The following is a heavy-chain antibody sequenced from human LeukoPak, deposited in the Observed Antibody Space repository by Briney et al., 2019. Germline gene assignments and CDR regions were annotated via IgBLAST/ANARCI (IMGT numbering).Heavy chain of an antibody. CDR3: SRLFVTGVDGRGWFHS. V-gene: IGHV4-39*01. D-gene: IGHD1-14*01. J-gene: IGHJ5*01. Sequence: SETLSLTCSVSGDSISSSPEYWGWIRQPPGKGLEYIGSINYSGNTYYDPSLKGRVTISVDTSKNQFSLKVTSMTAADSAVYYCSRLFVTGVDGRGWFHSCGQGTLVTVSS. CDR2: INYSGNT. CDR1: GDSISSSPEY.